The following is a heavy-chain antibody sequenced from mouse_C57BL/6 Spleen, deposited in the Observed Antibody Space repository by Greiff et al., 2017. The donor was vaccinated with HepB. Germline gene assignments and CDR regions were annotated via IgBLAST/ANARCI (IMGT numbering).Heavy chain of an antibody. D-gene: IGHD1-1*01. CDR1: GYTFTSYW. V-gene: IGHV1-61*01. CDR2: IYPSDSET. CDR3: ARGDTTDFDV. J-gene: IGHJ1*03. Sequence: QVQLKQPGAELVRPGSSVKLSCKASGYTFTSYWMDWVKQRPGQGLEWIGNIYPSDSETHYNQKFKDKATLTVDKSSSTAYMQLSSLTSEDSAVYYCARGDTTDFDVWGTGTTVTVSS.